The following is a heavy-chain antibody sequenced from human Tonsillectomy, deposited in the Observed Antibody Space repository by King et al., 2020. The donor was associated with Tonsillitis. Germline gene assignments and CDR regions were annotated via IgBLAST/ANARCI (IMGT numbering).Heavy chain of an antibody. CDR1: GDSVSSYY. CDR2: IRNNGTT. V-gene: IGHV4-59*02. CDR3: ARRRRHCSGGSCYSPNSMDA. J-gene: IGHJ6*02. Sequence: VQLQESGPGLVKPSETLSLTCTVSGDSVSSYYWNWIRQSPGRGLAWIGFIRNNGTTNYNPSLKSRVTMSVVTSKNQFSLNLSSVTAADTAVYYCARRRRHCSGGSCYSPNSMDAWGQGTTVTVS. D-gene: IGHD2-15*01.